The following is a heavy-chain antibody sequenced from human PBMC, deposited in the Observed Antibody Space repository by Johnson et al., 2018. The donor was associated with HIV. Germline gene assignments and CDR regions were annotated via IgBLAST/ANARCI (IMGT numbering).Heavy chain of an antibody. CDR3: ARASHSSGWYGRLGDAFDI. CDR2: ISYDGHIK. CDR1: GFTFKNYA. V-gene: IGHV3-30*04. J-gene: IGHJ3*02. Sequence: VQLVESGGGVVQPGRSLRLSCAASGFTFKNYAMHWVRQAPGERLEWVAVISYDGHIKYYADSVKGRFTISRDNSKSTLYLQMNSLRAGDTAVYYCARASHSSGWYGRLGDAFDIWGQGTMVTVSS. D-gene: IGHD6-19*01.